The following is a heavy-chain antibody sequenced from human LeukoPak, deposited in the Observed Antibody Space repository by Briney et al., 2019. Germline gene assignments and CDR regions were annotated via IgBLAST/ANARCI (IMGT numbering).Heavy chain of an antibody. Sequence: GGSLRLSCAASGFTFDDYAMHWVRQAPGKGLEWVSGFSWNSGSIGYADSVKGRFTISRDNAKNSLYLQMNSLRAEDTALYYCARGGVSYYDSSGFDYWGQGTLVTVSS. CDR2: FSWNSGSI. CDR3: ARGGVSYYDSSGFDY. J-gene: IGHJ4*02. D-gene: IGHD3-22*01. V-gene: IGHV3-9*01. CDR1: GFTFDDYA.